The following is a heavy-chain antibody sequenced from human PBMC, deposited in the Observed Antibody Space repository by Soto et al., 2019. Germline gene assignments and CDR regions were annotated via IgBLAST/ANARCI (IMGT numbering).Heavy chain of an antibody. CDR3: ARLLLTSRGELLPDAFDI. CDR1: GYNFTNYW. J-gene: IGHJ3*02. CDR2: IYPGDSDT. V-gene: IGHV5-51*01. D-gene: IGHD3-10*01. Sequence: GESLKISCKGSGYNFTNYWIGWVRQMPGKGLEWMGIIYPGDSDTRYSPSFQGQVTISADKSISTAYLQWSSLKASDTAMYYCARLLLTSRGELLPDAFDIWGQGTMVTVSS.